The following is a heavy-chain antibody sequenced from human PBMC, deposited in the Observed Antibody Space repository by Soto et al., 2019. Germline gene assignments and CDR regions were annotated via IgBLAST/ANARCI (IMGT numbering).Heavy chain of an antibody. J-gene: IGHJ3*02. CDR1: GFTFSSYA. D-gene: IGHD3-9*01. CDR2: ISGSGGTT. V-gene: IGHV3-23*01. CDR3: AKGDLLRYFDWLQPPNDAFDI. Sequence: PGGSLRLSCAASGFTFSSYAMSWVRQAPGKGLEWVSSISGSGGTTYYADSVKGRFTISRDNSNNTLYLQMNSLRAEDTAVYYCAKGDLLRYFDWLQPPNDAFDIRGQGTMVTVSS.